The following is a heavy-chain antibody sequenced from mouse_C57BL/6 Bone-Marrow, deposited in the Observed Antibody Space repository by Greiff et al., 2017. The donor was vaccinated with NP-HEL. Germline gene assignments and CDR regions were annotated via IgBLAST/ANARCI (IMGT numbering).Heavy chain of an antibody. Sequence: EVKLVEPGGGLVKPGGSLKLSCAASGFTFSDYGMHWVRQAPEKGLEWVAYISSGSSTIYYADTVKGRFTISRDNAKNTLFLQMTSLRSEDTAMYYCAKGYRFAYWGQGTLVTVSA. CDR1: GFTFSDYG. D-gene: IGHD2-14*01. CDR2: ISSGSSTI. CDR3: AKGYRFAY. J-gene: IGHJ3*01. V-gene: IGHV5-17*01.